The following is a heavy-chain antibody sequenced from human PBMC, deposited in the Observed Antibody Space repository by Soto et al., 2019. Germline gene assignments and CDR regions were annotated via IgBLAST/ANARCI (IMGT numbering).Heavy chain of an antibody. Sequence: EVQLLESGGGSVQPGESLRLSCTASGFTFSLSAMSWVRQAPGRGLEWVSSINGGGGTTEYADSVKGRFTISRDNSKGTIHLPMNSLRAEDTAVYYCAKGPEYDILTGCDYWGQGALVTVSS. CDR2: INGGGGTT. CDR1: GFTFSLSA. D-gene: IGHD3-9*01. J-gene: IGHJ4*02. V-gene: IGHV3-23*01. CDR3: AKGPEYDILTGCDY.